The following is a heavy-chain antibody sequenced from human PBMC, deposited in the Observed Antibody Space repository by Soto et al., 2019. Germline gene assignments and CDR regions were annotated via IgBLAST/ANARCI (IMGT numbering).Heavy chain of an antibody. J-gene: IGHJ5*02. V-gene: IGHV5-51*01. CDR2: IYPGDSDT. CDR3: ARQDCSSTSCYRFRPWFDP. CDR1: GYSFTSYW. Sequence: GESLKISCKGSGYSFTSYWIGWVRQMPGKGLEWMGIIYPGDSDTRYSPSFQGQVTISADKSISTAYLQWSSLKASDTAMYYCARQDCSSTSCYRFRPWFDPWGQGTLGTVSS. D-gene: IGHD2-2*01.